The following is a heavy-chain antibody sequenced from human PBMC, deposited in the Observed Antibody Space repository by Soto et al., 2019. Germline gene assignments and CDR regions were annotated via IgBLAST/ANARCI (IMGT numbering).Heavy chain of an antibody. V-gene: IGHV4-59*08. J-gene: IGHJ2*01. Sequence: QVQLQESGPGLVKPSETLSLTCTVSGGSISSYYWSWIRQPPGKGLEWIGYIYYSGSTNYNPSLKSRVPISVDTSKNQSSPKLSSVTAADTAVYYCARQRRYSGDCVAWYFDLWGRGTLVTVSS. D-gene: IGHD4-17*01. CDR2: IYYSGST. CDR3: ARQRRYSGDCVAWYFDL. CDR1: GGSISSYY.